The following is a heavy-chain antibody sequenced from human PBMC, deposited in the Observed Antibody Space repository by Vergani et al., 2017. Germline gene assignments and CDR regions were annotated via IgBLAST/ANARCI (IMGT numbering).Heavy chain of an antibody. CDR3: ARLFHDSSGYYSLGAFDI. CDR2: IDWDDDK. Sequence: QVTLRESGPALVKPTQTLTLTCTFSGFSLSTSGMCVSWIRQPPGKALEWLARIDWDDDKYYSTSLKTRLTISKDTSKNQVVLTMTNMDPVDTAMYYCARLFHDSSGYYSLGAFDIWGQGTMVTVSS. J-gene: IGHJ3*02. D-gene: IGHD3-22*01. V-gene: IGHV2-70*15. CDR1: GFSLSTSGMC.